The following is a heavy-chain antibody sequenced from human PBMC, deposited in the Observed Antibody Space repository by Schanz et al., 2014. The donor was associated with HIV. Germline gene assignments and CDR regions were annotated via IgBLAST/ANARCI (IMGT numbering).Heavy chain of an antibody. Sequence: EVQLLQSGGGSVQPGGSLTLTCAASGFTFSNYAMRWIRQAPGQGLEWVSGIGSDGIFTKYADSVKGRFTISRDNSKNTLFLEMNSLRAEDTALFYCAKGQSLESLGNYLFHFDLWGPGTLVTVSS. J-gene: IGHJ4*02. CDR1: GFTFSNYA. D-gene: IGHD4-4*01. V-gene: IGHV3-23*01. CDR2: IGSDGIFT. CDR3: AKGQSLESLGNYLFHFDL.